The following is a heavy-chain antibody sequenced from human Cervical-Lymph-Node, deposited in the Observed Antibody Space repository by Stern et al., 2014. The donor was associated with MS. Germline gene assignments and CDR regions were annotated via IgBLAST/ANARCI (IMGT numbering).Heavy chain of an antibody. J-gene: IGHJ4*02. D-gene: IGHD5-18*01. CDR3: ARGHTAMADFDY. Sequence: MQLVQSGGGLVKPGGSLRLSCAASGFTFSSYSMNWVRQAPGKGLEWVSSISSSSSYIYYADSVKGRFTISRDNAKNSLYLQMNSLRAEDTAVYYCARGHTAMADFDYWGQGTLVTVSS. CDR2: ISSSSSYI. V-gene: IGHV3-21*01. CDR1: GFTFSSYS.